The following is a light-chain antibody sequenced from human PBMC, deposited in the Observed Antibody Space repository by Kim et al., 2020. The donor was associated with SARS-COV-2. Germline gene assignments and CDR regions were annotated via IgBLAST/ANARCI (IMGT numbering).Light chain of an antibody. CDR2: EDD. J-gene: IGLJ3*02. V-gene: IGLV6-57*03. CDR1: SGSIGSNY. Sequence: NFMLTQPHSVSESPGKTVTISCTRSSGSIGSNYVQWYQQRPGSAPAPVIYEDDRRPSGVPTRFSGSIDSSSNSASLTISELKTEDEADYYCQSSASNFWVFGGGTQLTVL. CDR3: QSSASNFWV.